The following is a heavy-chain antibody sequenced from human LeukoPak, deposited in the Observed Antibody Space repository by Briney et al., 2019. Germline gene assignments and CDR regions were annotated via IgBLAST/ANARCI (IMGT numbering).Heavy chain of an antibody. D-gene: IGHD5-12*01. Sequence: SETLSLTCTVSGGSISSYYWSWIRQPAGKGLEWIGRIYASGSTHYNPSLKSRVTMSVDTSKKQFSQNLSSVTAADTAVYYCARDRGGYLSWFDPWGQGTLVTVSS. CDR3: ARDRGGYLSWFDP. CDR1: GGSISSYY. V-gene: IGHV4-4*07. CDR2: IYASGST. J-gene: IGHJ5*02.